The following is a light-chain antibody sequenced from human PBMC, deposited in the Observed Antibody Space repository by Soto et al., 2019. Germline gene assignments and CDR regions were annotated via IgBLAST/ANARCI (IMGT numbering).Light chain of an antibody. CDR3: SSYAGSNNFV. CDR2: EVS. V-gene: IGLV2-8*01. J-gene: IGLJ1*01. CDR1: SGDVGGYKF. Sequence: QSALTQPASVSGSPGQSITIYCTGTSGDVGGYKFVSWYQQHPGKAPKLMIYEVSRRPSGVPERFSGSKSGNTASLTVSGLQADDEAHYYCSSYAGSNNFVFGTGTKLTVL.